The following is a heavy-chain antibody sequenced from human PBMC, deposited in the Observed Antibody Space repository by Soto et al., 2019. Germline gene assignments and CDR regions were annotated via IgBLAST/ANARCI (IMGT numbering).Heavy chain of an antibody. CDR2: ITSSSSYT. V-gene: IGHV3-11*03. Sequence: GGSLRLSCAASGSTFSDYYMSWIRQAPGKGLEWLSYITSSSSYTNYADSVKGRFTISRDNAKKSLYLQMNSLRVEDTAVYYCAGGQDNRAVNSDYWSQGTLVTVSS. D-gene: IGHD1-26*01. CDR3: AGGQDNRAVNSDY. CDR1: GSTFSDYY. J-gene: IGHJ4*02.